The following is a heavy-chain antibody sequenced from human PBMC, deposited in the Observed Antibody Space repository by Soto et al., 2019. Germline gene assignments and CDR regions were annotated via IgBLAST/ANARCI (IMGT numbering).Heavy chain of an antibody. CDR2: ISGSGGST. CDR3: ASSPIYYDSSGYYYYDY. Sequence: EVQLLESGGGLVQPGGSLRLSCAASGFTFSGYAMSWVRQAPGKGLEWVSAISGSGGSTYYADSVKGRFTISRDNSKNTLYLQMNSLRAEDTAVYYCASSPIYYDSSGYYYYDYWGQGTLVIVSS. V-gene: IGHV3-23*01. J-gene: IGHJ4*02. CDR1: GFTFSGYA. D-gene: IGHD3-22*01.